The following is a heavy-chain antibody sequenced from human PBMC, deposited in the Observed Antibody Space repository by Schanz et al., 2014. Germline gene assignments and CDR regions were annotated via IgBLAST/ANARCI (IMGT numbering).Heavy chain of an antibody. J-gene: IGHJ6*02. V-gene: IGHV3-23*04. CDR1: ELTLSTHA. D-gene: IGHD3-3*01. CDR2: VTTGGGA. Sequence: VQLVESGGGLVQPGGSLRLSCAGSELTLSTHAMTWVRQAPGKGLEWVSTVTTGGGAFYADSVKGRFTVSRDNSKNMLFLQMNSLRVEDTAIYYCAKNWKDDQKVVRPGWSDGMDVWGQGTTVTVSS. CDR3: AKNWKDDQKVVRPGWSDGMDV.